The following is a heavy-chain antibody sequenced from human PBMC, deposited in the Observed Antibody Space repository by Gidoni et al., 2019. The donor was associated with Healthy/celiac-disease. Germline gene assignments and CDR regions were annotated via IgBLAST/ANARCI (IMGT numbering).Heavy chain of an antibody. CDR2: ISSSSSYT. CDR3: ARGIYFVDAFDI. Sequence: QVQLVESGGGLVKPGGSLRLSCAASGFTFSDYYMSWIRQAPGKGLEWVSYISSSSSYTNYADSVKGRFTISRDNAKNSLYLQMNSLRAEDTAVYYCARGIYFVDAFDIWGQGTMVTVSS. J-gene: IGHJ3*02. CDR1: GFTFSDYY. D-gene: IGHD3-9*01. V-gene: IGHV3-11*06.